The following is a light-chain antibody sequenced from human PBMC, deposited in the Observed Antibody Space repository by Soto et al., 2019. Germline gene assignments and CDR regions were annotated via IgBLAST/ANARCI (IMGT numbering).Light chain of an antibody. Sequence: EIVMTQSPATLSVSPGERATLSCRARRRFSSNLAWYQQKPGQAPRRLIYGASSRATGIPARFSGSGSGTEFTLTITSLQSEDIALYYCQQYNIWPPITFGQGTRLEIK. CDR2: GAS. CDR3: QQYNIWPPIT. CDR1: RRFSSN. V-gene: IGKV3D-15*01. J-gene: IGKJ5*01.